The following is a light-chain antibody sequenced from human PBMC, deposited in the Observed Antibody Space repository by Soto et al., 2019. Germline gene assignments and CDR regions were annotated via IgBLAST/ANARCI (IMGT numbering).Light chain of an antibody. V-gene: IGKV3-15*01. J-gene: IGKJ1*01. CDR2: GAS. Sequence: EIVMTQSPATLSVSPGERATLSCRASQSVSSNLAWYQQKPGQAPRLLIYGASTRATGIPARFIGSGSRTEVTITISSLQSEDFAVYYCQLYNNWPPWTFGQGTKVEIK. CDR3: QLYNNWPPWT. CDR1: QSVSSN.